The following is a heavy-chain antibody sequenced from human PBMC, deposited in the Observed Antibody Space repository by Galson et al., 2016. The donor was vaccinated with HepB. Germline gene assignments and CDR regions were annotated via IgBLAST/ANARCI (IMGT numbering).Heavy chain of an antibody. CDR3: ARDEGYYGMDV. CDR2: IYHFGST. V-gene: IGHV4-31*03. CDR1: GDSIRRNDYY. Sequence: TLSLTCTVSGDSIRRNDYYWTWIRQHPVKGLEWIATIYHFGSTYYNPSLQSRVTISVDTSKNQFYLRLTPLTAADTAVYFCARDEGYYGMDVWGQGTTVIVSS. J-gene: IGHJ6*02.